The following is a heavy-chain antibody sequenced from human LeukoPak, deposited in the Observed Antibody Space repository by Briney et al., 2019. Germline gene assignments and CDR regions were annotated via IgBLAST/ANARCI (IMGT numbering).Heavy chain of an antibody. D-gene: IGHD3-22*01. V-gene: IGHV3-20*04. CDR2: LNWNGGST. J-gene: IGHJ3*02. Sequence: GGSLRLSCAASGFTFDDYGMSWVRQAPGKGLEGVSGLNWNGGSTGYADSVKGRCIISRDNAKTSLYLQMNSLRAEDTTLYYCARDIESASSGYPPDAFDIWGQGTMVTVSS. CDR1: GFTFDDYG. CDR3: ARDIESASSGYPPDAFDI.